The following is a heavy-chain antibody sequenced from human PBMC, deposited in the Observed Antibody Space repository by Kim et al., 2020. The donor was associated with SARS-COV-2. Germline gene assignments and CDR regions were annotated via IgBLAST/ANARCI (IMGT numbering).Heavy chain of an antibody. CDR1: GGSISSGGYY. CDR3: AREGFGEFKLDY. J-gene: IGHJ4*02. CDR2: IYYSGST. V-gene: IGHV4-31*03. D-gene: IGHD3-10*01. Sequence: SETLSLTCTVSGGSISSGGYYWSWIRQHPGKGLEWIGYIYYSGSTYYNPSLQSRVPISVDTSKNQFSLKLSSVTAADTAGSYSAREGFGEFKLDYWGQGT.